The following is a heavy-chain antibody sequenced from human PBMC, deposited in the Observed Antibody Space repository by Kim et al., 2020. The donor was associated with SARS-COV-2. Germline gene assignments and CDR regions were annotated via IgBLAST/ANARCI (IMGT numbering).Heavy chain of an antibody. Sequence: YADSVKGRFTISRDNSKNTLYLQMNSLRAEDTAVYYCASTWLVRGYFDYWGQGTLVTVSS. J-gene: IGHJ4*02. V-gene: IGHV3-23*01. CDR3: ASTWLVRGYFDY. D-gene: IGHD6-19*01.